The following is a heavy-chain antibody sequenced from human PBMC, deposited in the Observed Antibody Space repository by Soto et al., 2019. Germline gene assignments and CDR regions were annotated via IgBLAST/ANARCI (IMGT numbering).Heavy chain of an antibody. CDR2: ISYDGSNK. CDR1: GFTFSSYG. J-gene: IGHJ4*02. D-gene: IGHD3-22*01. V-gene: IGHV3-30*18. Sequence: GGSLRLSCAASGFTFSSYGMHWVRQAPGKGLEWVAVISYDGSNKYYADSVKGRFTISRDNSKNTLYLQMNSLRAEDTAVYYCAKGRHYYDSSGYYPEGYWGQGTLVTVSS. CDR3: AKGRHYYDSSGYYPEGY.